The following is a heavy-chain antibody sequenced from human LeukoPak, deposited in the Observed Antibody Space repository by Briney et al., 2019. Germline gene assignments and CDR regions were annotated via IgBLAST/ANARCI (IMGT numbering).Heavy chain of an antibody. D-gene: IGHD3-3*01. CDR1: GGSFSGYY. Sequence: SETLSLTCAVYGGSFSGYYWSWIRQPPGKGLEWIGEINHSGSTNYNPSLESRVTISVDTSKNQFSLKLSSVTAADTAVYYCARAVYDFWSGYHYWGQGTLVTVSS. V-gene: IGHV4-34*01. CDR3: ARAVYDFWSGYHY. CDR2: INHSGST. J-gene: IGHJ4*02.